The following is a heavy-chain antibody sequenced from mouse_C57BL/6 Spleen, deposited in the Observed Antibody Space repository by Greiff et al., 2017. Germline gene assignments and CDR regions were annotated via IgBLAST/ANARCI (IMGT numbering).Heavy chain of an antibody. Sequence: EVKLMESGPELVKPGASVKISCKASGYSFTGYYMNWVKQSPEKSLEWIGEINPSTGGTTYNQKFKAKATLTVDKSSSTAYMQLKSLTSEDSAVYYCARALLGKGFAYWGQGTLVTVSA. J-gene: IGHJ3*01. CDR2: INPSTGGT. CDR1: GYSFTGYY. D-gene: IGHD4-1*01. V-gene: IGHV1-42*01. CDR3: ARALLGKGFAY.